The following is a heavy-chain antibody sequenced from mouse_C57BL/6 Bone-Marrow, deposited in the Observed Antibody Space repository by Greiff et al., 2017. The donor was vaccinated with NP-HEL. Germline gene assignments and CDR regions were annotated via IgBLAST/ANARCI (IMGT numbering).Heavy chain of an antibody. CDR3: ARSDYYGSSPYAMDY. CDR2: ISSSGST. V-gene: IGHV3-8*01. J-gene: IGHJ4*01. D-gene: IGHD1-1*01. Sequence: EVQLQQSGPGLAKPSQTLSLTCSVTGYSITSDYWNWIRKFPGNKLEYMGYISSSGSTYYNPSLKSRISTTRVTSKNQYYQQLNSVTTEYTATYCCARSDYYGSSPYAMDYWGQGTSVTVSS. CDR1: GYSITSDY.